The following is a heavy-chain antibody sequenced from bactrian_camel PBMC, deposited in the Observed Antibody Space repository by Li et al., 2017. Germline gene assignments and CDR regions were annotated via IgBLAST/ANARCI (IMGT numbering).Heavy chain of an antibody. CDR3: VKDDWGWSFGS. Sequence: VQLVESGGGLVQPGGSLSLSCATSGFTFSSLGMSWVRQAPGQGLEWVSLISSGSGTTDYADSVKGRFSISRDNAKNSVYLQMNSLKPEDTAVYYCVKDDWGWSFGSWGQGTQVTVS. D-gene: IGHD5*01. CDR2: ISSGSGTT. J-gene: IGHJ6*01. CDR1: GFTFSSLG. V-gene: IGHV3S40*01.